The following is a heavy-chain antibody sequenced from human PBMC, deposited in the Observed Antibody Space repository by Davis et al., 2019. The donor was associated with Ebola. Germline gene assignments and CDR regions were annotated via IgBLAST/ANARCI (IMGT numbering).Heavy chain of an antibody. CDR3: ARDRRLIVVVPTATWFAP. V-gene: IGHV1-18*01. CDR2: ISAYNGNT. J-gene: IGHJ5*02. D-gene: IGHD2-2*01. Sequence: ASVKVSCKTSGGSFSNSAISWVRQAPGQGLEWMGWISAYNGNTNYAQNFQGRVTMTTDTSTSTAYMELRSLRSDDTAVYYCARDRRLIVVVPTATWFAPWGQGTLVTVSS. CDR1: GGSFSNSA.